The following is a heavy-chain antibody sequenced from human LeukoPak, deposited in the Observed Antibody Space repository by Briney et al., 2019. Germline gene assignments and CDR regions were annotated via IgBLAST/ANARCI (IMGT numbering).Heavy chain of an antibody. Sequence: ASVTVSCRASGYTFTSYDINWVRQATGQGLEWMGWMNPNSGNTGYAQKFQGRVTITRNTSISTAYMELSSLRSEDTAVYYCATLLGPWDYWGQRTLVTVSS. V-gene: IGHV1-8*03. CDR2: MNPNSGNT. CDR1: GYTFTSYD. CDR3: ATLLGPWDY. J-gene: IGHJ4*02. D-gene: IGHD1-26*01.